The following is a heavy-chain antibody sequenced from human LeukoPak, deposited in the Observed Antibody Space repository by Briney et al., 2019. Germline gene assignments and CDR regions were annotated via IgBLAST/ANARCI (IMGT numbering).Heavy chain of an antibody. Sequence: SETLSLTCAVSGGSISISSYSWGWIRQPPGKGLEWIGSIYSGGSTYYNPSLKSRVTISVDTSRNQFSLKLTSVTAADTAVYYCARQYCTSTNCDRGFFQHWGQGTLVAVST. V-gene: IGHV4-39*01. D-gene: IGHD2-2*01. CDR2: IYSGGST. CDR1: GGSISISSYS. CDR3: ARQYCTSTNCDRGFFQH. J-gene: IGHJ1*01.